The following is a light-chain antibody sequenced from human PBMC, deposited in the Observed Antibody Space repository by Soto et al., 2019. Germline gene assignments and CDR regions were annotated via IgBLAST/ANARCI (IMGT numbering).Light chain of an antibody. V-gene: IGKV1-9*01. Sequence: IQLTQSPSSLSASVGDRVTISCRSSQGISMYLAWYQQKPGKAPKLLIHAGSTLQSGVPSRFRGSGSGTYFTLAISSLQAEDVATYYCQQLKRYPLTFGQGTRLEIK. J-gene: IGKJ5*01. CDR1: QGISMY. CDR3: QQLKRYPLT. CDR2: AGS.